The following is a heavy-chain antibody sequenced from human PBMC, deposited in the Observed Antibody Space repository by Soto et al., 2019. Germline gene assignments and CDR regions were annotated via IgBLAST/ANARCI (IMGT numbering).Heavy chain of an antibody. V-gene: IGHV3-33*01. CDR3: ARDAGFSGSYFDH. Sequence: QVQLVESGGGVVQPGRSRRLSCAASGFTFSSYGMNWVRQAPGKGLECVAVIWYDGSNKYYVESVKGRFTISRDNSKNMLYLQMSSLSGEDTAVYYCARDAGFSGSYFDHWSQETLVTVSS. D-gene: IGHD1-26*01. CDR2: IWYDGSNK. J-gene: IGHJ4*02. CDR1: GFTFSSYG.